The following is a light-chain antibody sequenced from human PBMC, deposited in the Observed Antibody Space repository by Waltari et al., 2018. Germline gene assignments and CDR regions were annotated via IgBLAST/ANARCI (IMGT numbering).Light chain of an antibody. V-gene: IGLV1-51*02. CDR3: GTWDASLGGI. CDR1: SSKIGNNY. CDR2: ENK. Sequence: QSVLTQPPSVSAAPGQTVTISCSADSSKIGNNYVSWYQHFPGTAPKLLIYENKRRPSGIPDRFPGSKSGTSATLGITGLQTGDEADYYCGTWDASLGGIIGTGTKVTVL. J-gene: IGLJ1*01.